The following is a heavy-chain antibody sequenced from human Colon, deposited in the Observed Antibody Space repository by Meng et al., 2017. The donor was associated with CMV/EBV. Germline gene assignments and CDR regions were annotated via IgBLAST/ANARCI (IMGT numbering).Heavy chain of an antibody. J-gene: IGHJ5*02. CDR2: INNSGSMI. V-gene: IGHV3-48*03. CDR1: GFTLRSYE. Sequence: GGSLRLSCAASGFTLRSYEMTWFRQAPGKGLEWVASINNSGSMIYYADSVKGRFTLSRDSANNSMFLQLNSLRVDDTGVYYCARGVRPWGQGALVTVSS. CDR3: ARGVRP.